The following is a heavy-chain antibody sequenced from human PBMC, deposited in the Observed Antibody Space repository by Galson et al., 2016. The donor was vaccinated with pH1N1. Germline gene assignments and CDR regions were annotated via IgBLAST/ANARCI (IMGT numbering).Heavy chain of an antibody. CDR3: AKTFMGVAYYYGMDV. V-gene: IGHV3-9*01. D-gene: IGHD2/OR15-2a*01. CDR2: ISWNSGII. J-gene: IGHJ6*02. Sequence: SLRLSCAASGFTFDDYAMNWVRQAPGKGLEWVSGISWNSGIIGYADSVKGRFTIFRDNAKNSLYLQMNSLRAEGTALYYCAKTFMGVAYYYGMDVWGQGTTVTVSS. CDR1: GFTFDDYA.